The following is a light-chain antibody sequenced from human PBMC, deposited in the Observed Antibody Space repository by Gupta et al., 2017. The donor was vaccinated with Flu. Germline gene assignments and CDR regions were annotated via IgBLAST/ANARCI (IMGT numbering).Light chain of an antibody. J-gene: IGKJ4*01. CDR2: DAS. CDR3: QQRDYWPLT. CDR1: QSVKGD. Sequence: EVVLTQSPATLSLSPGERATLSCRASQSVKGDLAWYQQKPGQAPRLLVYDASNRAAGIPVKFSGSGSGTDFTLTISNREPEDFAVYYCQQRDYWPLTFGGGTXVEIK. V-gene: IGKV3-11*01.